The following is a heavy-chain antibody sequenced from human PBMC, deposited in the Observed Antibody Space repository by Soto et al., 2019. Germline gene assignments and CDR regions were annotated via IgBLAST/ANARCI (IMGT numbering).Heavy chain of an antibody. D-gene: IGHD6-6*01. J-gene: IGHJ4*02. V-gene: IGHV4-39*01. Sequence: SETLSLTCTVSGGSISSSSYYWGWIRQPPGKGLEWIGSIYYSGSTYYNPSLKSRVTISEDTSKNQFSLKLSSVTAADTAVYYCARHEESYSSSSGYWGQGTLVTVSS. CDR1: GGSISSSSYY. CDR2: IYYSGST. CDR3: ARHEESYSSSSGY.